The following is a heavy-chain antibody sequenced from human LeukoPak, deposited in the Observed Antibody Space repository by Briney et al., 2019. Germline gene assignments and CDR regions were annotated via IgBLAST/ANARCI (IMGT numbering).Heavy chain of an antibody. CDR1: GGSISSYD. CDR3: ARTPIYGANFDY. J-gene: IGHJ4*02. CDR2: IDTSGNT. V-gene: IGHV4-4*07. D-gene: IGHD4-17*01. Sequence: SETLSLTCTVSGGSISSYDWSWIRQPAGKGLGWIGRIDTSGNTNYKPSLKSRVTMSVDTSKKQFSLKLTSVTAADTAVYYCARTPIYGANFDYWGQGTLVTVSS.